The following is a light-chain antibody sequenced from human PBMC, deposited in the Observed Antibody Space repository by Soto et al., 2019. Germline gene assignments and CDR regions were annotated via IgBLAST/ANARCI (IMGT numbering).Light chain of an antibody. CDR3: QQSYSTPLT. CDR1: QSISSY. V-gene: IGKV1-39*01. J-gene: IGKJ4*01. Sequence: DIQMTQSPSSLSASVGDRVTITCRASQSISSYLNWYQQKPGKAPKLLIYAASSLQSGVPSGFSGSGSGTDFTLTISSLQPEDFATYSCQQSYSTPLTFGGGTKVDIK. CDR2: AAS.